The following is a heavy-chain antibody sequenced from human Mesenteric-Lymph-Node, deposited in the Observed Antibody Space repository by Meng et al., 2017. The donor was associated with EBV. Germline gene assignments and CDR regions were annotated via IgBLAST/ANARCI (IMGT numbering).Heavy chain of an antibody. D-gene: IGHD2-2*01. V-gene: IGHV4-4*02. Sequence: VRLQRSGPHLVKPSGTLSLTGAVSGDSIRRDKWWSWVRQPPGKGLEWIGEIYHSGSTNYNPSLTSRVTILVDKSKNQFSLKLSSVTAADTAVYYCASRYCPTTSCRQDWGQGTLVTVSS. CDR1: GDSIRRDKW. CDR3: ASRYCPTTSCRQD. CDR2: IYHSGST. J-gene: IGHJ4*02.